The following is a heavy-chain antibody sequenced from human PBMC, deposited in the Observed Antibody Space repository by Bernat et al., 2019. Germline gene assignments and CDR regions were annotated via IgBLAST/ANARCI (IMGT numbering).Heavy chain of an antibody. CDR2: SYYSGST. V-gene: IGHV4-39*01. CDR3: ARRKIQTNWFDP. CDR1: GGSISSSSSY. Sequence: QLQLQESCPGLVKLSETLSLTCTVSGGSISSSSSYWGWIRQPPGKGLEGIGSSYYSGSTYYHPSLKSRVTIPVDRSKNQFSLKLSSVTAADTAVYYCARRKIQTNWFDPWGQGTLVTVS. J-gene: IGHJ5*02. D-gene: IGHD1-1*01.